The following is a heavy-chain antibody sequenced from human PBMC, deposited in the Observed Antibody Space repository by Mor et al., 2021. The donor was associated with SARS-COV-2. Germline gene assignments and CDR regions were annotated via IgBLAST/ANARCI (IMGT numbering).Heavy chain of an antibody. V-gene: IGHV3-64*02. D-gene: IGHD5-18*01. J-gene: IGHJ4*02. Sequence: RQAPGKGLEYVSAISSNGGSTYYADSVKGRFTISRDNSKNTLYLQMGSLRAEDMAVYYCARGFGVDTAMDYWGQGTLVTVSS. CDR3: ARGFGVDTAMDY. CDR2: ISSNGGST.